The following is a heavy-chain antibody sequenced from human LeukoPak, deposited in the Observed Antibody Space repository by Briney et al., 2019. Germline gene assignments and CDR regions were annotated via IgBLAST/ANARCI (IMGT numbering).Heavy chain of an antibody. J-gene: IGHJ3*02. Sequence: PGGSLRLSCAASGFTFSSYAMSWVRQAPGRGLEWVSAISGSGGSTYYADSVKGRFTISRDNSKNTLYLQMNSLRAEDTAVYYCAKSAPYYDILTGYYIHDAFDIWGQGTMVTVSS. D-gene: IGHD3-9*01. CDR1: GFTFSSYA. CDR2: ISGSGGST. CDR3: AKSAPYYDILTGYYIHDAFDI. V-gene: IGHV3-23*01.